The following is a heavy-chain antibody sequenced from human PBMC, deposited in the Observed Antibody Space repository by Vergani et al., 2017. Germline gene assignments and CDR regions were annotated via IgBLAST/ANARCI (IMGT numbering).Heavy chain of an antibody. V-gene: IGHV4-59*01. D-gene: IGHD2-2*01. J-gene: IGHJ5*02. Sequence: QVQLQESGPGLVKPSETLSLTCTFSGGSISSYYWSWIRQPPGKGLEWIGYIYYSGSTNYNPSLKSRVPISVDTSKNQFSLKLSSVTAADTAGYYCARVTVGCSSTSCYEVDPWGQGTLVTVSS. CDR3: ARVTVGCSSTSCYEVDP. CDR1: GGSISSYY. CDR2: IYYSGST.